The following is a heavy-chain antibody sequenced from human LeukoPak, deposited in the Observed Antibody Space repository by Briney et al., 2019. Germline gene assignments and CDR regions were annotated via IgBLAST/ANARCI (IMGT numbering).Heavy chain of an antibody. J-gene: IGHJ4*02. Sequence: GGSLRLSCAASGFTFSSYAMHWVRQAPGKGLEWVAVISYDGSNKYYADSVKGRFTISRDNSKNTLYLQMNSLRAEDTAVYYCATRFDYWGQGTLVTVSS. CDR2: ISYDGSNK. V-gene: IGHV3-30*04. CDR3: ATRFDY. CDR1: GFTFSSYA.